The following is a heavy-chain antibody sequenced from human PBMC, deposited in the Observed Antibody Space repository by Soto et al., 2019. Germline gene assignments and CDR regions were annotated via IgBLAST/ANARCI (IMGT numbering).Heavy chain of an antibody. CDR3: STSYGSGYRAFDY. CDR1: GDTFSFYS. V-gene: IGHV1-69*04. CDR2: VNPILSMS. D-gene: IGHD3-10*01. Sequence: QVQLVQSGAEVKRPGSSVKVSCKASGDTFSFYSINWVRQAPGLGLEWMGRVNPILSMSNYAQRFQGRVTTTPDKSTSTAYRELSGLRSQDTAMYYCSTSYGSGYRAFDYWGQGALVTVSS. J-gene: IGHJ4*02.